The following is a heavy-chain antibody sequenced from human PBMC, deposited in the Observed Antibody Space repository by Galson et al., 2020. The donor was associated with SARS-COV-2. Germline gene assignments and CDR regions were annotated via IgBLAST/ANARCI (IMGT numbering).Heavy chain of an antibody. V-gene: IGHV6-1*01. Sequence: SQTLSLTCAISGDNVSSDRAAWNWIRQSPTRGLEWLGRTYYRSEWYSDYAVSVKSRITINADTPKNQFSLHLKSVTPEDTAIYFCARGLAGSSWWFDPWGQGTLVTVSS. CDR1: GDNVSSDRAA. CDR3: ARGLAGSSWWFDP. CDR2: TYYRSEWYS. D-gene: IGHD3-10*01. J-gene: IGHJ5*02.